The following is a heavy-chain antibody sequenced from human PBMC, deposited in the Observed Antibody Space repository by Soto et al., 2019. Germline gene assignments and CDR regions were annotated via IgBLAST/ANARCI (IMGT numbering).Heavy chain of an antibody. Sequence: ASVKVSCKASGYTFTSYYMHWVRQAPGQGLEWMGIINPSGGSTSYAQKFQGRVTMTRDTSTSTVYMELSSLRSEDTAVYYCARLRRSILRGITIFGVVPTNNYYMDVWGKGTTVTVSS. CDR3: ARLRRSILRGITIFGVVPTNNYYMDV. J-gene: IGHJ6*03. CDR2: INPSGGST. D-gene: IGHD3-3*01. V-gene: IGHV1-46*03. CDR1: GYTFTSYY.